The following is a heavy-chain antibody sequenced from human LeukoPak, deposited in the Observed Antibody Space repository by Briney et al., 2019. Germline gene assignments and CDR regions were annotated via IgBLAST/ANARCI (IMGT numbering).Heavy chain of an antibody. CDR2: IIPIFGTA. D-gene: IGHD6-19*01. CDR1: GGTLSSYA. CDR3: AREARIAVAGPKNYYYYMDV. J-gene: IGHJ6*03. V-gene: IGHV1-69*05. Sequence: GASVKVSCKASGGTLSSYAISWVRQAPGQGLEWMGGIIPIFGTANYAQKFQGRVTITTDESTSTAYMELSSLRSEDTAVYHCAREARIAVAGPKNYYYYMDVWGKGTTVTVSS.